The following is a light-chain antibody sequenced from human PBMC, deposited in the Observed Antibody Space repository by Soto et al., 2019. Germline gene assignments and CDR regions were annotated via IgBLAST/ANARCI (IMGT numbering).Light chain of an antibody. Sequence: QPVLIQQPSACGTPGQRLTISCSGSTSNIGSNTVHWYQQLPGTAPKLLIYSNNQRPSGVPDRFSVSKSGTSASLAISGLQSEDEADYYCAAWDDSLNGYGFGTGTTVT. CDR2: SNN. CDR1: TSNIGSNT. CDR3: AAWDDSLNGYG. V-gene: IGLV1-44*01. J-gene: IGLJ1*01.